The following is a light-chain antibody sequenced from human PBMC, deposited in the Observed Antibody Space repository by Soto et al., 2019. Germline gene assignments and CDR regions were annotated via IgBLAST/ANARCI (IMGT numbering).Light chain of an antibody. V-gene: IGKV1-5*01. CDR2: DAS. J-gene: IGKJ1*01. Sequence: DIQMTQSPATLSASVGDRVSITCRASQDISRWLAWYQQKPGKAPKVLIWDASSLQRGVPSSFTASGSGTELTLTINGLQPDDLATYYCQQYKGYRTWTCGQGTNVDIK. CDR3: QQYKGYRTWT. CDR1: QDISRW.